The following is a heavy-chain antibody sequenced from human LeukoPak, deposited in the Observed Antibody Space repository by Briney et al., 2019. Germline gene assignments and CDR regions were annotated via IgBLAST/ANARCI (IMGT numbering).Heavy chain of an antibody. J-gene: IGHJ4*02. CDR1: GFTFDTFA. V-gene: IGHV3-23*01. D-gene: IGHD3-22*01. CDR2: ITGGGTGT. Sequence: PGGSLRLSCATAGFTFDTFAMSCVRHAPGKGPEWVSSITGGGTGTYYAHSVKGRFTISRDNSKDTLYLQMNSLRAEDKAVYYCTKANSRSYYHDVYHSAGWGQGTLVTVSS. CDR3: TKANSRSYYHDVYHSAG.